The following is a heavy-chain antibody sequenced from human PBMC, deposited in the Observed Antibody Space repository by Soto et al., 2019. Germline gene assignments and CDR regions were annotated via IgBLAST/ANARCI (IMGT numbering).Heavy chain of an antibody. D-gene: IGHD3-3*01. J-gene: IGHJ4*02. CDR1: GVPFSSYA. CDR2: ISGSGGST. CDR3: ATGGSTIFGVDDRFDY. V-gene: IGHV3-23*01. Sequence: GGSLRLSCAASGVPFSSYAMSWVRQAPGKGLEWVSAISGSGGSTYYADSVKGRFTISRDNSKNTLYLQMNSLRAEDTAVYYCATGGSTIFGVDDRFDYWGQGTLVTVSS.